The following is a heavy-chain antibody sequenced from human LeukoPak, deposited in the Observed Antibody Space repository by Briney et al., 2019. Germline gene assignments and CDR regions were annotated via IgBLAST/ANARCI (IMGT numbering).Heavy chain of an antibody. Sequence: SETLSLTCTVSGGSISTYYWSWIRQPAGKGLEWIGYIHHSGSTYYSPSLKSRVSISVDRSKNHFSLTLSSVTAADTAVYYCARIVVVAATQFYFDNWGQGTLVTVSS. V-gene: IGHV4-59*06. CDR3: ARIVVVAATQFYFDN. CDR1: GGSISTYY. CDR2: IHHSGST. D-gene: IGHD2-15*01. J-gene: IGHJ4*02.